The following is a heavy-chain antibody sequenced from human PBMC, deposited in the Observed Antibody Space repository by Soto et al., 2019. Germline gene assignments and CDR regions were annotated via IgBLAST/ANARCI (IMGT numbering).Heavy chain of an antibody. D-gene: IGHD6-13*01. J-gene: IGHJ4*02. CDR1: GYTFTSYD. CDR3: ARARHTLYSSSWYGFDY. CDR2: MNPNSGNT. V-gene: IGHV1-8*01. Sequence: QVQLVQSGAEVKKPGASVKVSCKASGYTFTSYDINWVRQATGQGLEWMGWMNPNSGNTGYAQKVQGRVTMTRNTSISTAYMELSSLRSEDTSVYYCARARHTLYSSSWYGFDYWGQGTLVTVSS.